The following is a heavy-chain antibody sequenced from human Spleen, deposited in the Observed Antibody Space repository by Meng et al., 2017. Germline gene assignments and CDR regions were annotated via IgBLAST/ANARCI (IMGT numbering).Heavy chain of an antibody. D-gene: IGHD3-3*01. CDR2: ISSSGSTI. CDR1: GFTFSDYY. CDR3: AKDPDYDFPYYFDY. V-gene: IGHV3-11*01. J-gene: IGHJ4*02. Sequence: GESLKISCAASGFTFSDYYMSWIRQAPGKGLEWVSYISSSGSTIYYADSVKGRFTISRDNAKNTVYLQMNSLRAEDTAVYYCAKDPDYDFPYYFDYWGQGTLVTVSS.